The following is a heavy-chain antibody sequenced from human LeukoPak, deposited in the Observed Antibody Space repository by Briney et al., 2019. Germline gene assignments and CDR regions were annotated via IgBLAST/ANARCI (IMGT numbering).Heavy chain of an antibody. CDR1: GGSFSRYY. Sequence: PSETLSLTCTVSGGSFSRYYWSWIRQPPGKGLEWIGNIHYSGSTNYNPSLKSRVTISIDTSKNQFSLRLSSVTAVDTAVYYCVRTVRGNYYFDYWGQGTLVIVSS. CDR2: IHYSGST. V-gene: IGHV4-59*01. J-gene: IGHJ4*02. D-gene: IGHD3-10*01. CDR3: VRTVRGNYYFDY.